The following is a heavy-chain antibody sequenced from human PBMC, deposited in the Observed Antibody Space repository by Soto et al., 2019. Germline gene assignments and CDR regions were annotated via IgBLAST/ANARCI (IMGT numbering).Heavy chain of an antibody. D-gene: IGHD2-15*01. CDR2: IYPGDSDT. CDR1: GYSFTSYW. V-gene: IGHV5-51*01. Sequence: GESLKISCKGSGYSFTSYWIGWVRQMPGKGLKWMGIIYPGDSDTRYSPSFQGQVTISADKSISTAYLQWSSLKASDTAMYYCARYCSGGSCYPSQYAFDIWGQGTMVTVSS. CDR3: ARYCSGGSCYPSQYAFDI. J-gene: IGHJ3*02.